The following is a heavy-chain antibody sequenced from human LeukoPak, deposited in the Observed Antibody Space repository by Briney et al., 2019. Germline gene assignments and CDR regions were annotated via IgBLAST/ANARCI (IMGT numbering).Heavy chain of an antibody. Sequence: PGRSLRLSCAASGFTFSSYAMHWVRQAPGKGLEWVAVISYDGSNKYYADSVKGRFTISRDNSKNTLYLQMNSLRAKDTAVYYCARGVREDTAMVYAPNITYYYGMDVWGQGTTVTVSS. CDR1: GFTFSSYA. J-gene: IGHJ6*02. CDR2: ISYDGSNK. CDR3: ARGVREDTAMVYAPNITYYYGMDV. V-gene: IGHV3-30-3*01. D-gene: IGHD5-18*01.